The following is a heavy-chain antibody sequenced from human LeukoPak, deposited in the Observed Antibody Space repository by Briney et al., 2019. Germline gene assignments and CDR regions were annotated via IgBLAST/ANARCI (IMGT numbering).Heavy chain of an antibody. CDR3: ARVGARQILEY. J-gene: IGHJ4*02. D-gene: IGHD4-17*01. CDR1: EFTFSSYW. V-gene: IGHV3-7*01. CDR2: IKQDGGEK. Sequence: GGSLRLSCAAAEFTFSSYWMSWVRQAPGKGLEWVANIKQDGGEKYYLDSVKGRFTVSRDNAKNSLYLQMNSLRAEDTAVYYCARVGARQILEYWGQGTLVTVSS.